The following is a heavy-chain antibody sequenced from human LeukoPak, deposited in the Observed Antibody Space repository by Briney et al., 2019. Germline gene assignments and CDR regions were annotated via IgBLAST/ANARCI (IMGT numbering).Heavy chain of an antibody. CDR2: IWYDGSNK. CDR1: GFTFSSYG. D-gene: IGHD3-10*01. V-gene: IGHV3-33*01. J-gene: IGHJ3*02. Sequence: GGSLRLSCAASGFTFSSYGMHWVRQAPGKGLEWVAVIWYDGSNKYYADSVKGRFTISRDNSKNTLYLQMNSLRAGDTAVYYCAREKRGFGPDAFDIWGQGTMVTVSS. CDR3: AREKRGFGPDAFDI.